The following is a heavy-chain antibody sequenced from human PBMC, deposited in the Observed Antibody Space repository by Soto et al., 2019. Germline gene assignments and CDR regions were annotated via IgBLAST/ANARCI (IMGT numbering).Heavy chain of an antibody. CDR1: GFTFSNYD. Sequence: GGSLRLSCAASGFTFSNYDMNWVRQAPGKGPEWCSYISHSGASIDYADSVRGRFTISRDNAKNSLYLQMNSLRAEDTAVYYCARGAPLPQXXXLNLDFWGQGTLVTVSS. CDR2: ISHSGASI. J-gene: IGHJ4*02. V-gene: IGHV3-48*03. CDR3: ARGAPLPQXXXLNLDF.